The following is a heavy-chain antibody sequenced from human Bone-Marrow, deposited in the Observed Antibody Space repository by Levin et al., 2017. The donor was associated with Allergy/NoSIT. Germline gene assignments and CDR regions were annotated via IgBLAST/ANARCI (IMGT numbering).Heavy chain of an antibody. CDR2: INSDGSSI. Sequence: GGSLRLSCAASGFTFSTYWMHWVRQAPGKGLVWVSRINSDGSSISYADSVKGRFIISRDNAKNTLYLQMNSLRAEDTAVYYCTRATAYYDYIWGRLGAFDLWGQGTMVTVSS. CDR3: TRATAYYDYIWGRLGAFDL. J-gene: IGHJ3*01. CDR1: GFTFSTYW. V-gene: IGHV3-74*01. D-gene: IGHD3-16*01.